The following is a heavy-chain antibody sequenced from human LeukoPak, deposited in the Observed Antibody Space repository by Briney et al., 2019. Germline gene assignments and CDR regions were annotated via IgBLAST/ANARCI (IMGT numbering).Heavy chain of an antibody. J-gene: IGHJ4*02. CDR1: GGSFSGYY. CDR2: INHSGST. CDR3: ASPGYSSGWYVLDY. V-gene: IGHV4-34*01. Sequence: SETLSLTYAVYGGSFSGYYWSWIRQPPGKGLEWIGEINHSGSTNYTPSLKSRVTISVDTSKNQFSLKLSSVTAADTAVYYCASPGYSSGWYVLDYWGQGTLVTVSS. D-gene: IGHD6-19*01.